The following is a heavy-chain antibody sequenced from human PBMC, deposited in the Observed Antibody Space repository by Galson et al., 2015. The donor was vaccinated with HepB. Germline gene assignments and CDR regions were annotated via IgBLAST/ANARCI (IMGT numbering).Heavy chain of an antibody. J-gene: IGHJ6*02. CDR3: AKVTVPYYYYYYGMDV. CDR1: GFTFSSYG. CDR2: ISYDGSNK. Sequence: SLRLSCAASGFTFSSYGMHWVRQAPGKGLEWVAVISYDGSNKYYADSVKGRFTISRDNSKNTLYLQMNSLRAEDTAVYYCAKVTVPYYYYYYGMDVRGQGTTVTVSS. D-gene: IGHD2-2*01. V-gene: IGHV3-30*18.